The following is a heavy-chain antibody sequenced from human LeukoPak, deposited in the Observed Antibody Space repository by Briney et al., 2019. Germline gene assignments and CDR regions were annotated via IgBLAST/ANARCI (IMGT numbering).Heavy chain of an antibody. CDR2: IYYPGST. CDR1: GGSISSISYY. Sequence: SETLSLTCPVSGGSISSISYYWAWIRQPPGEGLEWIGSIYYPGSTYYNPSLKSRVTISVDTSKNQFSLKLSSVTAADTAVYYCARGATVGDYWGQGTLVTVSS. V-gene: IGHV4-39*07. CDR3: ARGATVGDY. D-gene: IGHD4-23*01. J-gene: IGHJ4*02.